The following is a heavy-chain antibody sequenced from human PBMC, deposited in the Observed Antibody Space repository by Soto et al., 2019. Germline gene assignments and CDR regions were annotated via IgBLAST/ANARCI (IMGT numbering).Heavy chain of an antibody. V-gene: IGHV3-23*01. CDR1: GFIFSDYS. Sequence: QSGGSLRLSCAASGFIFSDYSMAWVRQTPEKGLEWVSGMSISGEKTFYADSVNGRFTVSRDSSKNTVYLQMNSLRVEDTAVYYCATWSGYGDLWGQGTLVTVSS. CDR3: ATWSGYGDL. D-gene: IGHD5-12*01. J-gene: IGHJ4*02. CDR2: MSISGEKT.